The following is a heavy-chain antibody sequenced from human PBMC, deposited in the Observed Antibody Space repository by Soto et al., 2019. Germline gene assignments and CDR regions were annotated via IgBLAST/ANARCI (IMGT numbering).Heavy chain of an antibody. V-gene: IGHV1-18*04. CDR1: GYTFTSYV. CDR2: ISAYNGNT. Sequence: ASVKVSCKASGYTFTSYVISWVRQAPGKGLEWMGWISAYNGNTNYAQKLQGRVTMTTDTSTSTAYMELRSLRSDDTAVYYCARDHIAARRRSSYYGMDVWGQGTTVTVSS. J-gene: IGHJ6*02. D-gene: IGHD6-6*01. CDR3: ARDHIAARRRSSYYGMDV.